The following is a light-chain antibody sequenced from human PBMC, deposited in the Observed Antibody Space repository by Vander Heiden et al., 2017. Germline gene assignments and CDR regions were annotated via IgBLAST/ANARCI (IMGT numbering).Light chain of an antibody. CDR2: ENN. V-gene: IGLV1-51*02. J-gene: IGLJ3*02. Sequence: VFTQPPSVSAAPGQKFTISCSGSSSNIGNNYVPWYQQLPGTAPKLLIDENNQRPSGIPDRFSGSKSGTSATLGITGLQTGDEADYYCGTWDSSLTGGLWVFGGGTKLTVL. CDR1: SSNIGNNY. CDR3: GTWDSSLTGGLWV.